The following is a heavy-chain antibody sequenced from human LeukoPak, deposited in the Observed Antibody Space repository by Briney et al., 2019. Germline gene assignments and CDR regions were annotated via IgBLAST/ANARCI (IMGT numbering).Heavy chain of an antibody. Sequence: PGGSLRLSCAASGFTFNNYAINWVRQAPGKGLEWVSGISGSGDSTYYADSVKGRFTISRDNSKNTLYLQMKSLRAEDTVVYYCAKGDSYYVSGSYFFDYWGQGTLVTVSS. CDR3: AKGDSYYVSGSYFFDY. D-gene: IGHD3-10*01. CDR2: ISGSGDST. J-gene: IGHJ4*02. CDR1: GFTFNNYA. V-gene: IGHV3-23*01.